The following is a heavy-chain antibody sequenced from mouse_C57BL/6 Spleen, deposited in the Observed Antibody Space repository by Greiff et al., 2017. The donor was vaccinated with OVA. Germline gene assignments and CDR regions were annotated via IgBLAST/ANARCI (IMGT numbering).Heavy chain of an antibody. CDR3: ARLSTVEYFDV. Sequence: EVMLVESGGDLVKPGGSLKLSCAASGFTFSSYGMSWVRQTPDKRLEWVATISSGGSYTYYPDSVKGRFTISRDNAKNTLYLQMSSLKSEDTAMYYCARLSTVEYFDVWGTGTTVTVSS. D-gene: IGHD1-1*01. J-gene: IGHJ1*03. CDR2: ISSGGSYT. V-gene: IGHV5-6*01. CDR1: GFTFSSYG.